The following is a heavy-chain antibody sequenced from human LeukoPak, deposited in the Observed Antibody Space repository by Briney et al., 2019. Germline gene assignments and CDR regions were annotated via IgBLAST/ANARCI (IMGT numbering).Heavy chain of an antibody. J-gene: IGHJ4*02. CDR2: IYPGDSDT. D-gene: IGHD4-17*01. CDR3: ARLSRQPSGDYDY. V-gene: IGHV5-51*01. CDR1: GYSFTTYW. Sequence: GESLKISCKGSGYSFTTYWIGWVRQMPGKGLEWMGIIYPGDSDTRYSPSFQGQVTISADKSISTAFLQWSSLKASDSAMYYCARLSRQPSGDYDYWGQGTLVTVSS.